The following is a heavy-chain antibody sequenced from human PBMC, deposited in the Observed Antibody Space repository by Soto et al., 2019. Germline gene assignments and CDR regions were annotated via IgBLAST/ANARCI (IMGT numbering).Heavy chain of an antibody. D-gene: IGHD4-17*01. V-gene: IGHV3-9*02. CDR3: AKDMKWGGMTTIHYFDS. J-gene: IGHJ4*02. Sequence: EVQLVESGGGLVQPGRSLRLSCVASGFTADDYALHWVRQAPGKCLEWVSGISSNSDTIHYADSVKGRFTISRDNAKNSLFLQMNSLRPEDTAVYYCAKDMKWGGMTTIHYFDSWGQGTLVTVSS. CDR2: ISSNSDTI. CDR1: GFTADDYA.